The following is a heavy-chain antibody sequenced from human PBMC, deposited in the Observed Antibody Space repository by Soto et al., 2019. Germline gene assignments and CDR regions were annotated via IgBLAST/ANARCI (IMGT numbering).Heavy chain of an antibody. Sequence: PGGSLRLSCAASGFTFSMYWMHWVRQVPGKGPEWVSRINDDGSSTNYADSVKGRFTISRDNAKNTLYLQMNDLRAEDTADYYCTRGPRSTSTGTGAFWGQGTLVTVSS. D-gene: IGHD1-1*01. J-gene: IGHJ4*02. V-gene: IGHV3-74*01. CDR2: INDDGSST. CDR3: TRGPRSTSTGTGAF. CDR1: GFTFSMYW.